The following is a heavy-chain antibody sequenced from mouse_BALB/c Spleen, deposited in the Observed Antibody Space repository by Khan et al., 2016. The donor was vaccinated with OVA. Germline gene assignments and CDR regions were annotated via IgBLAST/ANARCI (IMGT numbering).Heavy chain of an antibody. V-gene: IGHV1-7*01. Sequence: QVQLKESGAELVKPGASVKMSCKASGYTFTTYWMHWVKQRPGQGLEWIGYINPTSGYTDYTEKFKDRATLSADKSSSTAYMQLSSLTSEDSAVYYCTRDRIDYWGQGTTLTVSS. CDR1: GYTFTTYW. CDR3: TRDRIDY. CDR2: INPTSGYT. J-gene: IGHJ2*01.